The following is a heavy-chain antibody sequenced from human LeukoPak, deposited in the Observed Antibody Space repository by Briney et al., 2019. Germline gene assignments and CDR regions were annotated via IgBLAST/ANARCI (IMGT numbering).Heavy chain of an antibody. CDR3: ARPLAGTFPRGLHY. Sequence: SETLSLTCTVSGGSISSSSYYWGWIRQPPGKGLEWIGSIFYSGSTYYNPSLKSRVTISVDTSKNQFSLKLSSVTAADTAVYYCARPLAGTFPRGLHYWGQGTLVTVSS. J-gene: IGHJ4*02. CDR2: IFYSGST. V-gene: IGHV4-39*01. D-gene: IGHD6-19*01. CDR1: GGSISSSSYY.